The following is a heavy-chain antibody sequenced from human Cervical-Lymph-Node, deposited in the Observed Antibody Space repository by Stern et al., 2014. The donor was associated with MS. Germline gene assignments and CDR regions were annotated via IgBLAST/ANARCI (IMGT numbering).Heavy chain of an antibody. CDR2: LIPVFGTP. Sequence: VQLVQSGSEVRKPGSSVNVTCKASGGTFRSFAVNWVRQAPGQGLEWVGGLIPVFGTPTYAQKFQGRITVISDESTNTVYLELSRLTSDDTATYFCASAHPATRRGYKGMNVWGQGTTIAVSS. D-gene: IGHD2-2*01. CDR3: ASAHPATRRGYKGMNV. V-gene: IGHV1-69*01. CDR1: GGTFRSFA. J-gene: IGHJ6*02.